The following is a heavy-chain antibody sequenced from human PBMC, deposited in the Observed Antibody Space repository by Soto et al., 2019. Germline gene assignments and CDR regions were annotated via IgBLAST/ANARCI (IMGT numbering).Heavy chain of an antibody. CDR3: ARAGITMVRGVIPVYYYYYYMDV. J-gene: IGHJ6*03. D-gene: IGHD3-10*01. V-gene: IGHV3-48*01. CDR1: GFTFSSYS. Sequence: GGSLRLSCAASGFTFSSYSMNWVRQAPGKGLEWVSYISSSSSTIYYADSVKGRFTISRDNAKNSLYLQMNSLRAEDTAMYYCARAGITMVRGVIPVYYYYYYMDVWGKGTTVTVSS. CDR2: ISSSSSTI.